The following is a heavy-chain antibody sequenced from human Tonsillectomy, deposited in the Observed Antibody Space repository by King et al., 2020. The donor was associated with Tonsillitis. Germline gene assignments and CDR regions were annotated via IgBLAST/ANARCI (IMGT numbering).Heavy chain of an antibody. Sequence: VQLVESGGGLVQPGGSLRLSCAASGFTFSSYDMHWVRQATGKGLEWVSAIGTAGDTYYPGSVKGRFTIYRENSKNSLYLQMNSLRDGDTAVYYCATGYCSGGSCYSTNAFDIWGQGTMVTVSS. D-gene: IGHD2-15*01. CDR2: IGTAGDT. CDR3: ATGYCSGGSCYSTNAFDI. CDR1: GFTFSSYD. J-gene: IGHJ3*02. V-gene: IGHV3-13*04.